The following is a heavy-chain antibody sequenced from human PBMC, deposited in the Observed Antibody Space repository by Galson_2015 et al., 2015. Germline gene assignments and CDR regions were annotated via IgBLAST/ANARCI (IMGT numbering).Heavy chain of an antibody. CDR1: GFTFSSYA. CDR2: ISGSGGST. CDR3: AKAHERITGYFDY. Sequence: SLRLSCAASGFTFSSYAMSWVRQAPGKGLEWVSAISGSGGSTYYADSVKGRFTISRDNSKNTLYLQMNSLRAEDTAVYYCAKAHERITGYFDYWGQGTLVTVSS. V-gene: IGHV3-23*01. J-gene: IGHJ4*02. D-gene: IGHD3-16*01.